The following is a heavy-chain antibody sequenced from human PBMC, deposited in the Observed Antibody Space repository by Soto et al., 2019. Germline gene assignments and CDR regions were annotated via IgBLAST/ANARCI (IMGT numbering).Heavy chain of an antibody. CDR3: ARGRDIVVVPAAINYYGMDV. CDR2: IIPIFGTA. CDR1: GGTFSSYA. V-gene: IGHV1-69*01. D-gene: IGHD2-2*02. J-gene: IGHJ6*02. Sequence: QVQLVQSGAEVKKPGSSVKVPCKASGGTFSSYAISWVRQAPGQGLEWMGGIIPIFGTANYAQKFQGRVTITADESTSTAYMELSSLRSEDTAVYYCARGRDIVVVPAAINYYGMDVWGQGTTVTVSS.